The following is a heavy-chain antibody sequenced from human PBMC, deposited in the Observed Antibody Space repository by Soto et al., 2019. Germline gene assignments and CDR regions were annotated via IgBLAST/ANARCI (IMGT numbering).Heavy chain of an antibody. CDR1: GFTVSSNY. V-gene: IGHV3-53*01. Sequence: EVQLVESGGGLIQPGGSLRLSCAASGFTVSSNYMSWVRRAPGKGLEWVSVIYSGGSTYYADSVKGRFTISRDNSKNTLYLQMNSLRAEDMAVYYCARDRVESGYPEYFQHWGQGTLVTVSS. CDR2: IYSGGST. D-gene: IGHD3-22*01. CDR3: ARDRVESGYPEYFQH. J-gene: IGHJ1*01.